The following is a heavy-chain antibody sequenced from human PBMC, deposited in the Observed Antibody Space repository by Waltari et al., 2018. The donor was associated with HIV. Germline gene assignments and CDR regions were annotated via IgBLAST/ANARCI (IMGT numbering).Heavy chain of an antibody. CDR1: GFPFCSYS. D-gene: IGHD3-22*01. Sequence: EVQLVESGGGLVKPGGSLRLSCAPSGFPFCSYSMNWVRQAPGKGLEWVSSISGSPSYIYYADSVKGRFTISRDNAKNSLYLQMNSLRAEDTAVYYCARDPGGNYDSFAFDIWGQGTMVTVSS. V-gene: IGHV3-21*01. CDR2: ISGSPSYI. J-gene: IGHJ3*02. CDR3: ARDPGGNYDSFAFDI.